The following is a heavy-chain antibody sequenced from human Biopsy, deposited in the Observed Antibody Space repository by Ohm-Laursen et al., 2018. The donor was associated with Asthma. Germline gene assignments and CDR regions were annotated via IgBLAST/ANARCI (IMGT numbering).Heavy chain of an antibody. Sequence: SLRLSCAASRFTYEMHWVRQAPGKGLEWVAVISYDGSSIYYADSVKGRFTISRDNSKNTLSLQMNSLTAEDTAVYYCAGEGVAGTHIENWGQGTLVTVSS. V-gene: IGHV3-30-3*01. CDR1: RFTYE. CDR3: AGEGVAGTHIEN. CDR2: ISYDGSSI. D-gene: IGHD6-19*01. J-gene: IGHJ4*02.